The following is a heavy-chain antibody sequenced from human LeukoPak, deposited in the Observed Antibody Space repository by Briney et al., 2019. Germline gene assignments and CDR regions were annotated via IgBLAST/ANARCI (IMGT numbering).Heavy chain of an antibody. CDR1: GFTFSSYA. CDR2: ISGSGGST. J-gene: IGHJ4*02. D-gene: IGHD6-19*01. V-gene: IGHV3-23*01. Sequence: GGSLRLSCAASGFTFSSYAMSWVRQAPGKGLEWVSAISGSGGSTYYADSVKGRFTISRDNSKNTLYLQVNSLRAEDTAVYYCAKDPRPTLMAVAGWYYFDYWGQGTLVTVSS. CDR3: AKDPRPTLMAVAGWYYFDY.